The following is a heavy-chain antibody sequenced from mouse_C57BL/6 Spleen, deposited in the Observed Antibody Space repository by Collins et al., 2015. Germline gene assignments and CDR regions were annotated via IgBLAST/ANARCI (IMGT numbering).Heavy chain of an antibody. CDR3: PTVGKGAFYAMDY. Sequence: EVQLQQSGAELVRPGASVKLSCTTSGFNIKDDYLHWVKQRPEQGLEWIGWVDPENGDTEYASKFQGKATITADTSSNTAYLQLSSLTSEDTAVYYCPTVGKGAFYAMDYWGQGTSVTVSS. CDR2: VDPENGDT. CDR1: GFNIKDDY. D-gene: IGHD1-3*01. J-gene: IGHJ4*01. V-gene: IGHV14-4*01.